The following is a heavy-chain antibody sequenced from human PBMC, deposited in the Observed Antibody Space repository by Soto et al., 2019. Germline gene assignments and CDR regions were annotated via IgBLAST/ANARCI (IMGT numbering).Heavy chain of an antibody. V-gene: IGHV4-30-4*01. CDR3: AIVITSSWNYVLFDP. CDR2: IYYSGST. D-gene: IGHD6-13*01. CDR1: GGSISSGDYY. J-gene: IGHJ5*02. Sequence: SETLSLTCTVSGGSISSGDYYWSWIRQPPGKGLEWIGYIYYSGSTYYNPSLKSRVTISVDTSKNQFSLKLSSVTAADTAVYYCAIVITSSWNYVLFDPRGQGTPVTGSS.